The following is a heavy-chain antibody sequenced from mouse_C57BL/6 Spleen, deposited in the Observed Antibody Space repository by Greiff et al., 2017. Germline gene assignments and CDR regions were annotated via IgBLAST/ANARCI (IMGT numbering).Heavy chain of an antibody. CDR3: AREEGPITTVVAHFDY. Sequence: QVQLQQSGAELARPGASVKLSCKASGYTFTSYGISWVKQRTGQGLEWIGEIYPRSGNTYYNEKFKGKATLTADKSSSTAYMELRSLTSEDSAVYVCAREEGPITTVVAHFDYWGQGTTLTVSS. CDR2: IYPRSGNT. J-gene: IGHJ2*01. CDR1: GYTFTSYG. V-gene: IGHV1-81*01. D-gene: IGHD1-1*01.